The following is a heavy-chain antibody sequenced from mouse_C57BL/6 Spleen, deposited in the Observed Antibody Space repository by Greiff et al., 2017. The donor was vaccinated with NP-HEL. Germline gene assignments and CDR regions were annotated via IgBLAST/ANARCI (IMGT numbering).Heavy chain of an antibody. J-gene: IGHJ3*01. CDR3: ARLESHWDWFAY. CDR2: IHPNSGST. V-gene: IGHV1-64*01. CDR1: GYTFTSYW. Sequence: VQLQQPGAELVKPGASVQLSCKASGYTFTSYWMHWVKQRPGQGLEWIGMIHPNSGSTNYNEKFKSKATLTVDKTPSTAYMQLSSLTSEDSAVYYCARLESHWDWFAYWGQGTLVTVSA. D-gene: IGHD4-1*01.